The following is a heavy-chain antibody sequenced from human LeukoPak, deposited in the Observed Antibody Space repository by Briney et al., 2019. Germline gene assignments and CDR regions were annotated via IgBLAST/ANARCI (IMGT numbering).Heavy chain of an antibody. CDR2: IKHDGSEE. D-gene: IGHD3-16*02. Sequence: GESLRLSCVASGLSISGQWMNWVRQAPGQGLEWVANIKHDGSEEYYVDSVKGRFTISRDDGRNSVSLQMNSVRAEDTAVYYCGYTNNFYHWGQGTLVVVSS. J-gene: IGHJ4*02. CDR3: GYTNNFYH. CDR1: GLSISGQW. V-gene: IGHV3-7*01.